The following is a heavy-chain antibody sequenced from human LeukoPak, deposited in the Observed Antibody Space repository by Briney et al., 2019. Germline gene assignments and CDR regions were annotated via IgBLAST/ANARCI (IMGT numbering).Heavy chain of an antibody. D-gene: IGHD3-16*02. J-gene: IGHJ4*02. V-gene: IGHV4-38-2*02. CDR2: IYHSGST. CDR3: ARDIVDGYYFDY. Sequence: SETLSLTCTVSGYSISHGYYWGWIRQPPGKGLEWIGSIYHSGSTYYNPSLKSRVAISVDTSKNQFSLKLSSVTAADTAVYYCARDIVDGYYFDYWGQGTLVTVSS. CDR1: GYSISHGYY.